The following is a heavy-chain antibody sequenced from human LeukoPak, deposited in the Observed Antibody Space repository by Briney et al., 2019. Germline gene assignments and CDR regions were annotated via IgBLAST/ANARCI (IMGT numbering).Heavy chain of an antibody. D-gene: IGHD3-22*01. CDR3: ARHDRYYDTPLQH. V-gene: IGHV5-51*01. J-gene: IGHJ1*01. CDR1: GYRFTSYW. Sequence: GESLQISCKGSGYRFTSYWIGWVRQMPGKGLEWMGIIYPGDSDTRYSPSFQGQVTISADKSISTAYLQWSSLKASDTAMYYCARHDRYYDTPLQHWGQGTLVTVSS. CDR2: IYPGDSDT.